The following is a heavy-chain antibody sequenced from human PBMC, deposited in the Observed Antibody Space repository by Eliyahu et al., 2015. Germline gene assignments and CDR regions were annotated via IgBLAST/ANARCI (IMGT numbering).Heavy chain of an antibody. CDR1: GXSFSGYY. CDR2: INHSGST. J-gene: IGHJ4*02. D-gene: IGHD6-19*01. Sequence: QVQLQQWGAGLLKPSETLSLTCAVYGXSFSGYYWXWIRQPPGKGLEWIGEINHSGSTNYNPSLKSRVTISVDTSKNQFSLKLSSVTAADTAVYYCARMRSYGAYSSGWYVSRQYYFDYWGQGTLVTVSS. CDR3: ARMRSYGAYSSGWYVSRQYYFDY. V-gene: IGHV4-34*01.